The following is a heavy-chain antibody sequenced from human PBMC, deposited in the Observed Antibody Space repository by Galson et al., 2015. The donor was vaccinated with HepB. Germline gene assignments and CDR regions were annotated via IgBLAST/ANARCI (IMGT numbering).Heavy chain of an antibody. CDR3: ATVGYSGGSWFSDYYGMAV. CDR1: GFIFSTYA. Sequence: SLRLSCAASGFIFSTYAMHWVRQAPGKGLEWVALISYEGSNEYYADSVKGRFTISRDSSKNTLHLQMNSLRDEDTAVYYCATVGYSGGSWFSDYYGMAVWGQGTTVTVSS. D-gene: IGHD2-15*01. CDR2: ISYEGSNE. V-gene: IGHV3-30*04. J-gene: IGHJ6*02.